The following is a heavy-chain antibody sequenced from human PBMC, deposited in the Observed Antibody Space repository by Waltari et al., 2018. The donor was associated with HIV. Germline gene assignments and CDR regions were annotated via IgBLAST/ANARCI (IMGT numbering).Heavy chain of an antibody. Sequence: QVQLVQSGAEVKKPGASVKVSCKASGYTFTGYYMHWVRQAPGQGLEWMGRINPNSGDTNFAQKFQGRVTMTRDTSISTAYMELSRLRSDDTAVYYCARGYYYGSGSHFDYWGQGTLVTVSS. CDR2: INPNSGDT. J-gene: IGHJ4*02. CDR1: GYTFTGYY. V-gene: IGHV1-2*06. CDR3: ARGYYYGSGSHFDY. D-gene: IGHD3-10*01.